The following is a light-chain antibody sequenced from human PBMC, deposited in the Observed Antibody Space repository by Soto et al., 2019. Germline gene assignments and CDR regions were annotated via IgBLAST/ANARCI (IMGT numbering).Light chain of an antibody. V-gene: IGLV4-69*01. CDR1: SGHSSYA. CDR2: LNSDGSH. CDR3: QTSGTGIHAV. Sequence: QPVLTQSPSASASLGASVKLTCTLSSGHSSYAIAWHQQQPEKGPRYLMKLNSDGSHSKGDGIPDRFSGSSSGAERYLTISSLQSEDEADYYCQTSGTGIHAVFGGGTQLTVL. J-gene: IGLJ7*01.